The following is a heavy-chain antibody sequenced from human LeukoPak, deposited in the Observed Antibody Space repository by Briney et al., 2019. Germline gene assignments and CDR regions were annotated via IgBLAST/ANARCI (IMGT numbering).Heavy chain of an antibody. V-gene: IGHV3-11*01. D-gene: IGHD6-13*01. CDR3: ARDRGYSSSWFGGDYFDY. CDR2: IDSSGSDI. CDR1: GFSFSDYY. Sequence: GGSLRLSCAASGFSFSDYYMSWIRQAPGKGLEWVSYIDSSGSDIYYAASVKGRFTISRDNAKNSLYLQMNSLRAEDTAVYYCARDRGYSSSWFGGDYFDYWGQGTLVTVSS. J-gene: IGHJ4*02.